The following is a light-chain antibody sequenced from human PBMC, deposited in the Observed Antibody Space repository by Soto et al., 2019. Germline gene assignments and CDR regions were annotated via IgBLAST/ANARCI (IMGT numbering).Light chain of an antibody. Sequence: EIVLTQSPGTLSLSPGERATLSCRASQSVSSSFLAWYQQKPGQASSLLIYGASNTATGIPDRFRGSGSGTDFTLTISRLEAEDLAVYYCQQYVTPPWAFGQGTKV. CDR2: GAS. J-gene: IGKJ1*01. CDR3: QQYVTPPWA. V-gene: IGKV3-20*01. CDR1: QSVSSSF.